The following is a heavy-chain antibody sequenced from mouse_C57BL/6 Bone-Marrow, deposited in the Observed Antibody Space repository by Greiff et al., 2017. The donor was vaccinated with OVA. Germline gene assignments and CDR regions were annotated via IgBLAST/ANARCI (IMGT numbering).Heavy chain of an antibody. Sequence: EVMLVESGGGLVKPGGSLKLSCAASGFTFSDYGMHWVRQAPEKGLEWVAYISSGSSTIYYADTVKGRFTISRDNAKNTLFLQMTSLRSEDTAMYYCARPDYYGSSSLYFDYWGQGTTLTVSS. D-gene: IGHD1-1*01. CDR1: GFTFSDYG. CDR2: ISSGSSTI. J-gene: IGHJ2*01. V-gene: IGHV5-17*01. CDR3: ARPDYYGSSSLYFDY.